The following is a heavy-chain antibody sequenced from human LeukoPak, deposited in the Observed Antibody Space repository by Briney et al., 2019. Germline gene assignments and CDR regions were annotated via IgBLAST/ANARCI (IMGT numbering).Heavy chain of an antibody. CDR1: GFTFSSYS. CDR3: ARVVYASSSWYEGDFDWFDP. V-gene: IGHV3-21*01. D-gene: IGHD6-13*01. CDR2: ISSSSSYI. Sequence: GGSLRLSCAASGFTFSSYSMNWVRQAPGKGLEWVSSISSSSSYIYYADSVKGRFTISRDNAKNSLYLQMNSLRAEDTAVYYCARVVYASSSWYEGDFDWFDPWGQGTLVTVSS. J-gene: IGHJ5*02.